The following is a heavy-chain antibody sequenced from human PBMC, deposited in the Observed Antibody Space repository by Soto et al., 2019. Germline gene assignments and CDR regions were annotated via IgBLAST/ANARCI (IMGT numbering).Heavy chain of an antibody. Sequence: SETLSLTCAVSGGSISSGDYYWSWIRQPPGKGLEWIGYIYYSGSTYYNPSLKSRVTISVDTSKNQFSLRLSSVTAADTAAYYCARERPDGCRLDPWGQGTLVTV. CDR2: IYYSGST. CDR1: GGSISSGDYY. D-gene: IGHD6-19*01. V-gene: IGHV4-30-4*01. J-gene: IGHJ5*02. CDR3: ARERPDGCRLDP.